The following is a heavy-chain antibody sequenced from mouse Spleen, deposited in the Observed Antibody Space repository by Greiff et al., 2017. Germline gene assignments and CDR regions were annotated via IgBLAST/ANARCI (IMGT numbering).Heavy chain of an antibody. CDR2: IYPGSGST. D-gene: IGHD1-1*01. V-gene: IGHV1-55*01. Sequence: QVQLQQPGAELVKPGASVKMSCKASGYTFTSYWITWVKQRPGQGLEWIGDIYPGSGSTNYNEKFKSKATLTVDTSSSTAYMQLSSLTSEDSAVYYCARFPTVGVPHYYAMDYWGQGTSVTVSS. CDR3: ARFPTVGVPHYYAMDY. J-gene: IGHJ4*01. CDR1: GYTFTSYW.